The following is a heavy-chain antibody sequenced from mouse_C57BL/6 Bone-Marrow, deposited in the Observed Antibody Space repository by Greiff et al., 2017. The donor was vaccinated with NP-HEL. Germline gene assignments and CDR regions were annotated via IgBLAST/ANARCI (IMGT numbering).Heavy chain of an antibody. CDR3: AVREGYYAMDY. D-gene: IGHD2-14*01. Sequence: DVQLVESGGGLVKPGGSLKLSCAASGFTFSSYAMSWVRQNPEKRLEGCATIRDGGSYTYYPDNVKGRFTISRDNAKNNLYLKMSHLKSEDTAMYYCAVREGYYAMDYWGQGTSVTVSS. CDR2: IRDGGSYT. V-gene: IGHV5-4*01. CDR1: GFTFSSYA. J-gene: IGHJ4*01.